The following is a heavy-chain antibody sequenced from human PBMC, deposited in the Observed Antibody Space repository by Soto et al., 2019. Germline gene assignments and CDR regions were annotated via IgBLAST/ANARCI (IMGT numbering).Heavy chain of an antibody. V-gene: IGHV4-61*03. CDR1: DGSIRKGVYY. CDR3: ARYCNNFDGNHLYYFDS. Sequence: NPSETLSLTCSVSDGSIRKGVYYWGWVRHPPGRGLEWLGNVHFSGTTIYNPSLMGRVTMSVDMSKNHVFLELTSVTAADTAIYYCARYCNNFDGNHLYYFDSWGQGTLVTVSS. D-gene: IGHD2-8*01. J-gene: IGHJ4*02. CDR2: VHFSGTT.